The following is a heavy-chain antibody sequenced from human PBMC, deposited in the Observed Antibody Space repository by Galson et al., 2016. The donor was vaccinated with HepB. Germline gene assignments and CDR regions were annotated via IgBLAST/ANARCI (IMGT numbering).Heavy chain of an antibody. Sequence: SVKVSCKASGGTFTNYAISWVRQVPGQGLEWMGGIIPILSTASYAQKFQGRVTITADRSTSTAYMELSSLRSEDTALYYCASGIRGVIMDAFDIWGQGTMVIVSS. CDR1: GGTFTNYA. CDR2: IIPILSTA. D-gene: IGHD3-10*01. CDR3: ASGIRGVIMDAFDI. J-gene: IGHJ3*02. V-gene: IGHV1-69*06.